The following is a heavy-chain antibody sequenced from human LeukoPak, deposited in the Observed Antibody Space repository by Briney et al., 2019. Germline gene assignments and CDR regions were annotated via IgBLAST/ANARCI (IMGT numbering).Heavy chain of an antibody. J-gene: IGHJ4*02. CDR1: GGSISSSNW. Sequence: LGTLSLTCAVPGGSISSSNWWSWVRQPPGKGLEWSGEIYHSGSTNYNPSLKSRVTISVDKSKNQFSLKLSSVTAADTAVYYCARVKARATMGVYFDYWGQGTLVTVSS. CDR2: IYHSGST. CDR3: ARVKARATMGVYFDY. D-gene: IGHD3-16*01. V-gene: IGHV4-4*03.